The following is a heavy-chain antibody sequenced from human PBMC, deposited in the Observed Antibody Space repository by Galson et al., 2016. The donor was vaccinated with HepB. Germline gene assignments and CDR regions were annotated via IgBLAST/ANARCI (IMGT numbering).Heavy chain of an antibody. V-gene: IGHV3-21*01. J-gene: IGHJ2*01. D-gene: IGHD3/OR15-3a*01. Sequence: SLRLSCAASGFPFHKYNMNWIRQAPGKGLEWVASIGVSSSYTCHAESVAGRFGISRDTAKQSIFLHMSDLRTEDTARYFCHSFSLDPHFDLWGPGTLVAVAS. CDR3: HSFSLDPHFDL. CDR1: GFPFHKYN. CDR2: IGVSSSYT.